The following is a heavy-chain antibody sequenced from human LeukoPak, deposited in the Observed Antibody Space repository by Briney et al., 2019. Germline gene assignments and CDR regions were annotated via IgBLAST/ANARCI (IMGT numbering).Heavy chain of an antibody. CDR1: GFTFSSYS. CDR3: ARDRNDIPGHYGMDV. J-gene: IGHJ6*04. V-gene: IGHV3-21*01. CDR2: ISSSSSYI. D-gene: IGHD3-9*01. Sequence: GGSLRLSCAASGFTFSSYSMNWVRQAPGKGLEWVSSISSSSSYIYYADSVKGRFTISRDNAKNSLYLQMNSLRAEDTAVCYCARDRNDIPGHYGMDVWGKGTTVTVSS.